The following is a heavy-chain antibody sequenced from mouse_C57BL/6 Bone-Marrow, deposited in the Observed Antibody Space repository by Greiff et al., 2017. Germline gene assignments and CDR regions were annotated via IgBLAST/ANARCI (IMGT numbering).Heavy chain of an antibody. D-gene: IGHD1-1*01. CDR2: ISDGGSYT. Sequence: EVQVVESGGGLVKPGGSLKLSCAASGFTFSSYAMSWVRQTPEKRLEWVATISDGGSYTYYPDNVKGRFTISRDNAKNNLYLQMVHLKAEDTAMYYCARPYYYGSAWFAYWGQGTLVTVSA. V-gene: IGHV5-4*01. CDR3: ARPYYYGSAWFAY. CDR1: GFTFSSYA. J-gene: IGHJ3*01.